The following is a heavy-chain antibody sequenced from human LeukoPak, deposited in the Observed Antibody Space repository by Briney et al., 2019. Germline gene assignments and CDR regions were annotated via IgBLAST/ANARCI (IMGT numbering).Heavy chain of an antibody. V-gene: IGHV1-8*01. CDR3: ARPYDSSGYYYSDAFDI. CDR1: GYTFTSYD. Sequence: ASVKVSCKASGYTFTSYDINWVRQATGQGLEWMGWMNLNSGNTGYAQKFQGRVTMTRNTSISTAYMELSSLRSEDTAVYYRARPYDSSGYYYSDAFDIWGQGTMVTVSS. J-gene: IGHJ3*02. CDR2: MNLNSGNT. D-gene: IGHD3-22*01.